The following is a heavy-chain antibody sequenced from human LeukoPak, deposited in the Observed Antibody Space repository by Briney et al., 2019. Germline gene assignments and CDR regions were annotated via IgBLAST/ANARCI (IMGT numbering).Heavy chain of an antibody. J-gene: IGHJ4*02. V-gene: IGHV4-59*08. CDR2: IYYSGST. Sequence: SETLSLTCTVSGGSISSYYWSWIRQPPGKGLEWIGYIYYSGSTNYNPSLESRVTISVDTSKNQFSLKLSSVTAADTAVYYCARSYYYDSSGYFDYWGQGTLVTVSS. CDR1: GGSISSYY. D-gene: IGHD3-22*01. CDR3: ARSYYYDSSGYFDY.